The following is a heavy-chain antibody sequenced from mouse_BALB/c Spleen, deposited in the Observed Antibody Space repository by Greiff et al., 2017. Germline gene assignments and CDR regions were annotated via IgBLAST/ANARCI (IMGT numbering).Heavy chain of an antibody. D-gene: IGHD2-3*01. Sequence: VQLQQSGAELMKPGASVKISCKATGYTFSSYWIEWVKQRPGHGLEWIGEILPGSGSTNYNEKFKGKATFTADTSSNTAYMQLSSLTSEDSAVYYCARRDGYYDYYAMDYWGQGTSVTVSS. J-gene: IGHJ4*01. V-gene: IGHV1-9*01. CDR3: ARRDGYYDYYAMDY. CDR1: GYTFSSYW. CDR2: ILPGSGST.